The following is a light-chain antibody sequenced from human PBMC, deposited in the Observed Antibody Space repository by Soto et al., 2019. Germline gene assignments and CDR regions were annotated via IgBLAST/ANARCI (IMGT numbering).Light chain of an antibody. CDR1: QSISSN. CDR3: QQSYSFPYT. V-gene: IGKV1-39*01. J-gene: IGKJ2*01. Sequence: DIQRTQSPSSLTASVGDRVTITCRASQSISSNLNWYQQKPGKAPKVLTYSASSLQSVVPSRFSGSGSGTDFTLTISSLQPEDFASYYCQQSYSFPYTFGQGTKLEI. CDR2: SAS.